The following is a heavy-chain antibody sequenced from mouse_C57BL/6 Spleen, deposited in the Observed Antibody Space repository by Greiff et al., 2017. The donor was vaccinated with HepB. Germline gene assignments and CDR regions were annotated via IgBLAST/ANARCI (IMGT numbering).Heavy chain of an antibody. CDR2: IYPSDSET. D-gene: IGHD1-1*01. V-gene: IGHV1-61*01. CDR3: ARSTTVVATEYFDV. J-gene: IGHJ1*03. CDR1: GYTFTSYW. Sequence: QVQLQQPGAELVRPGSSVKLSCKASGYTFTSYWMDWVKQRPGQGLEWIGNIYPSDSETHYNQKFKDKATLTVDKSSSTAYMQLSSLTSEDSAVYYCARSTTVVATEYFDVWGTGTTVTVSS.